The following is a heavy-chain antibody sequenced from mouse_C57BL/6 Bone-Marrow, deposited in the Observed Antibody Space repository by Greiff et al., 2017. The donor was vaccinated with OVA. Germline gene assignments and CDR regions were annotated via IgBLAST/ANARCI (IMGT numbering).Heavy chain of an antibody. Sequence: VQLQQSGPGMVKPSQSLSLTCTVTGYSITSGYDWHWIRHFPGNKLEWMGYISYSGSTNYNPSLKSRISITHDTSKNHFFLKLNSVTTEDTATYYCAREGGYDGPYFDYWGQGTTLTVSS. CDR2: ISYSGST. CDR1: GYSITSGYD. J-gene: IGHJ2*01. V-gene: IGHV3-1*01. D-gene: IGHD2-14*01. CDR3: AREGGYDGPYFDY.